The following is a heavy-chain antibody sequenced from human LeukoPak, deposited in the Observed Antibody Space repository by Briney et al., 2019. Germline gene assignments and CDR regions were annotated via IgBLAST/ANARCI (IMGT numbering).Heavy chain of an antibody. CDR2: ISPSAYST. J-gene: IGHJ4*02. CDR3: ARGKRRFDI. Sequence: PGGSLRLSCAASEFTFSDHYMTWIRQSPGKGLEWISYISPSAYSTYYADSVKGRFSISRDNAKSSLYLQMNSLRVEDTAIYYCARGKRRFDIWGQGTLVTVSS. V-gene: IGHV3-11*01. CDR1: EFTFSDHY.